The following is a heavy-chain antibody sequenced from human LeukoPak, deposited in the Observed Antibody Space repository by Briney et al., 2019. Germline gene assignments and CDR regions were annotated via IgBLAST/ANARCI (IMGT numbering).Heavy chain of an antibody. V-gene: IGHV3-30*02. J-gene: IGHJ6*02. CDR1: GFTFSSYG. CDR2: IRYDGSNK. Sequence: PGGSLRLSCAASGFTFSSYGMHWVRQAPGKGLEWVAFIRYDGSNKYYADSVKGRFTISRDNSKNTLYLQMNSLRAEDTAVYYCARDLLPYLRYFDWLRSTPHVSYGMDVWGQGTTVTVSS. D-gene: IGHD3-9*01. CDR3: ARDLLPYLRYFDWLRSTPHVSYGMDV.